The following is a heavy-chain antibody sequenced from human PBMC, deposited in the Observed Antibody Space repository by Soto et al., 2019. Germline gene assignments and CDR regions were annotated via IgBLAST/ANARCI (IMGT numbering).Heavy chain of an antibody. CDR3: AKHRDPTRSSPFIFDY. CDR1: GFTFSSYA. CDR2: ISGSGGST. V-gene: IGHV3-23*01. J-gene: IGHJ4*02. Sequence: GGSLRLSCAASGFTFSSYAMSWVRQAPGKGLEWVSAISGSGGSTYYADSVKGRFTISRDNSKNTLYLQMNSLRAEDTAVYYCAKHRDPTRSSPFIFDYWGQGTLVTVSS. D-gene: IGHD4-17*01.